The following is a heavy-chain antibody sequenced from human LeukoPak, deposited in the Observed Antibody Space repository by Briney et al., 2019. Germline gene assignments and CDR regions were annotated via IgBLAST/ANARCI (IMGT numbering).Heavy chain of an antibody. V-gene: IGHV1-8*03. D-gene: IGHD3-22*01. CDR3: ARGKVDSSGYYIDY. CDR1: GYTFTSYD. J-gene: IGHJ4*02. CDR2: MNPDSGNT. Sequence: GASVKVSCKASGYTFTSYDINWVRQATGQGLEWMGWMNPDSGNTGYAQKFQGRVTITRNTSISTAYMELSSLRSEDTAVYYCARGKVDSSGYYIDYWGQGTLVTVSS.